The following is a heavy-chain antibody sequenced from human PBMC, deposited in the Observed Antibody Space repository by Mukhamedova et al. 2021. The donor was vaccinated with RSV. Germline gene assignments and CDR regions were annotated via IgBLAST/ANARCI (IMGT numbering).Heavy chain of an antibody. CDR3: ASHRRSSGYLDYFDY. J-gene: IGHJ4*02. D-gene: IGHD5-12*01. Sequence: GKGLEWIGTVYYSGETYYDLSLKSRVTISVDTSKNEFSLKLKSVTAADTAMYYCASHRRSSGYLDYFDYWGQGALVSVSS. V-gene: IGHV4-39*01. CDR2: VYYSGET.